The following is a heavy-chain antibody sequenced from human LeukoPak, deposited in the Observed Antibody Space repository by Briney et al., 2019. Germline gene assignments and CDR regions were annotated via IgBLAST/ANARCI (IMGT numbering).Heavy chain of an antibody. Sequence: SETLSLTCTVSGGSLSSSSYYWGWIRQPPGKGLEWIGSIYYSGSTYYNPSLKSRVTISVDTSKNQFSLKLSSVTAADTAVYYCARHDSRDYWGQGTLVTVSS. CDR2: IYYSGST. J-gene: IGHJ4*02. CDR3: ARHDSRDY. D-gene: IGHD6-13*01. V-gene: IGHV4-39*01. CDR1: GGSLSSSSYY.